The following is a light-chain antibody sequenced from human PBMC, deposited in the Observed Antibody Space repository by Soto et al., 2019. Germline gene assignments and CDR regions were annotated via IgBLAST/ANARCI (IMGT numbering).Light chain of an antibody. J-gene: IGKJ5*01. V-gene: IGKV3-11*01. Sequence: EVVLTQSPDTLSLSPGETATLYCRASQSLRPTYVAWYQQKPGQAPRLLIYDASNRATGIPARFSGSGSGTDFTLTISSLEPEDFAVYYCQQRSNWLITFGQGTRLEIK. CDR3: QQRSNWLIT. CDR1: QSLRPTY. CDR2: DAS.